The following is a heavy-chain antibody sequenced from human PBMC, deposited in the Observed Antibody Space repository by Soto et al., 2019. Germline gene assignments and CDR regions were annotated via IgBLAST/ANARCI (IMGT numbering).Heavy chain of an antibody. J-gene: IGHJ4*02. CDR1: GYTFTSYY. D-gene: IGHD6-13*01. CDR3: ARDNARYSSSGTLIDS. CDR2: INPSGGST. V-gene: IGHV1-46*01. Sequence: ASVKVSCKASGYTFTSYYMHWVRQAPGQGLEWMGIINPSGGSTSYAQKFQGRVTMTRDTSTSTVYMELSSLRSEDTAVYYCARDNARYSSSGTLIDSWGQGTLVTVSS.